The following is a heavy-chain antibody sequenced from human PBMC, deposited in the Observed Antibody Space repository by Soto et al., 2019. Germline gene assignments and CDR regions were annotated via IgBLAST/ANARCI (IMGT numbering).Heavy chain of an antibody. V-gene: IGHV3-23*01. J-gene: IGHJ6*02. D-gene: IGHD5-18*01. CDR3: AKDPTSNTDMVIGNYYYGMDV. CDR2: ISDAGT. Sequence: GGSLRLSCAASGFTFSTNAMNWVRQAPGKGLEWVTGISDAGTYYADSVKGRFTISRDNSKNTLYLQMNSLRAEDTAVYYCAKDPTSNTDMVIGNYYYGMDVWGQGTTVTVSS. CDR1: GFTFSTNA.